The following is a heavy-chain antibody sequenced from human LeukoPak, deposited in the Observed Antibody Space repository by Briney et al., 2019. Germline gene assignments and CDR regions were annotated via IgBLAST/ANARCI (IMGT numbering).Heavy chain of an antibody. D-gene: IGHD2-15*01. CDR2: INPNSGGT. CDR3: ARDPCSGGSCAADY. V-gene: IGHV1-2*02. Sequence: ASVKVSCKASGYTFTGYYMHWVRQAPGQGLEWMGWINPNSGGTNYAQKFQGRVTMTRDTSISTAYMELSRLRSDDTAVYYCARDPCSGGSCAADYWGQGTLVTVSS. CDR1: GYTFTGYY. J-gene: IGHJ4*02.